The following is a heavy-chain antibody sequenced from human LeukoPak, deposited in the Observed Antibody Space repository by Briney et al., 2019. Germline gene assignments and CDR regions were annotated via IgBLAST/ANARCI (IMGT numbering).Heavy chain of an antibody. D-gene: IGHD3-22*01. CDR3: ARDFTEYYYDSSGFLLGY. CDR2: ISWNSGSI. J-gene: IGHJ4*02. Sequence: GRSLRLSCAASGFTFDDYAMHWVRQAPGKGLEWVSGISWNSGSIGYADSVKGRFTISRDNSKNTLYLQMNSLRAEDTAVYYCARDFTEYYYDSSGFLLGYWGQGTLVTVSS. CDR1: GFTFDDYA. V-gene: IGHV3-9*01.